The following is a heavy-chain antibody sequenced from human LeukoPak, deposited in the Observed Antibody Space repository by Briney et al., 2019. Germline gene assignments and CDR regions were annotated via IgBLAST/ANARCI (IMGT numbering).Heavy chain of an antibody. CDR2: IYHSGST. CDR1: GGSISSGGYY. D-gene: IGHD6-13*01. J-gene: IGHJ6*04. V-gene: IGHV4-30-2*01. CDR3: ARDSIAAAGTPSV. Sequence: SETLSLTCTVSGGSISSGGYYWSWIRQPPGKGLEWIGYIYHSGSTYYNPSLKSRVTISVDRSKNQFSLKLSSVTAADTAVYYCARDSIAAAGTPSVWGKGTTVTVSS.